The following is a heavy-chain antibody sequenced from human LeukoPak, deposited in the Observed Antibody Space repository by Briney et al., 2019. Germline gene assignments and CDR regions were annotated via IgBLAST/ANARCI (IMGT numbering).Heavy chain of an antibody. J-gene: IGHJ4*02. Sequence: SQTLSLTCTVFGGSISSYYWSWIRKPPGKGLEWIGYIYNSGITNKNPSLKSRVTISGDTSKNQFSLKLSSVTAADTAVYYCARHGDVRYFDWLKDGFDYWGQGTLVTVSS. CDR2: IYNSGIT. CDR3: ARHGDVRYFDWLKDGFDY. CDR1: GGSISSYY. V-gene: IGHV4-4*09. D-gene: IGHD3-9*01.